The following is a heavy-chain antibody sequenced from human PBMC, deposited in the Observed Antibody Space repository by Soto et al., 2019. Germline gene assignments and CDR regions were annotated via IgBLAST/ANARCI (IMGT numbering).Heavy chain of an antibody. J-gene: IGHJ4*02. D-gene: IGHD3-22*01. CDR2: VFHSGDT. V-gene: IGHV4-4*02. CDR3: TRLIYDSRLNYFYFDL. CDR1: GGSISGRNW. Sequence: TSETLSLTCVVSGGSISGRNWWSWVRQASGKGLEWIGEVFHSGDTTYSPSLRSRVTISVDKSKNQFSLNLNSGTAADTAVYYCTRLIYDSRLNYFYFDLWGQGALVTVSS.